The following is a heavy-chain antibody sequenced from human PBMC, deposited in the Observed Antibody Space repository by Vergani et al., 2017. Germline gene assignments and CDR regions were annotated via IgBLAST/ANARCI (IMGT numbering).Heavy chain of an antibody. J-gene: IGHJ6*01. CDR1: GGTFSSYA. CDR2: IIPILGIV. V-gene: IGHV1-69*09. Sequence: QVQLVESGAEVKKPGASVKVSCKASGGTFSSYAISWVRQAPGQGLGWMGRIIPILGIVNYVQKFQGRVTITADKTTTTAYMELTSLRSDDTAVYDCARSRGYSGYDSDMDVWGQGP. CDR3: ARSRGYSGYDSDMDV. D-gene: IGHD5-12*01.